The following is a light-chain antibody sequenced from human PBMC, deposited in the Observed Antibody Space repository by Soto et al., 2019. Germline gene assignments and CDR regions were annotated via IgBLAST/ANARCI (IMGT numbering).Light chain of an antibody. J-gene: IGKJ1*01. CDR3: QHYNSYSEA. Sequence: IQMTQSPSPLSASVGDRVPITCRASQSINSWLAWYQQKPGKAPKLLIYKASTLKSGVPSRFSGSGSGTEFTLTISSLQPDDFATYYCQHYNSYSEAFGQGTKVDIK. CDR2: KAS. CDR1: QSINSW. V-gene: IGKV1-5*03.